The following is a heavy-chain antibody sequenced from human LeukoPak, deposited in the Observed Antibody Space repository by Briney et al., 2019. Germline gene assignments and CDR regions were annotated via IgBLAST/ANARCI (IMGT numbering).Heavy chain of an antibody. CDR2: IYYSGST. CDR3: ARRSARVTTLNYYYYGMDV. D-gene: IGHD4-17*01. V-gene: IGHV4-39*01. Sequence: PSETLSLTCTVSGGSISSSSYYWGWIRQPPGKGLEWIGSIYYSGSTYYNPSLKSRVTISVDTSKNQFSLKLSSVTAADTAVYYCARRSARVTTLNYYYYGMDVWGQGTTVTVSS. J-gene: IGHJ6*02. CDR1: GGSISSSSYY.